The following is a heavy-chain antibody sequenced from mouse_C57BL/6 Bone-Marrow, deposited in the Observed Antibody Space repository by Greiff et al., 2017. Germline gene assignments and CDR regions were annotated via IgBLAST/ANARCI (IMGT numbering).Heavy chain of an antibody. Sequence: EVKLVESGGGLVKPGGSLKLSCAASGFTFSSYAMSWVRQTPEKRLEWVATISDGGSYTYYPDNVKGRFTISRDNTKNNLYLQMSHLKSEDTAMYYCAREPGLLPFAYWGQGTLVTVSA. D-gene: IGHD2-3*01. CDR2: ISDGGSYT. J-gene: IGHJ3*01. V-gene: IGHV5-4*01. CDR3: AREPGLLPFAY. CDR1: GFTFSSYA.